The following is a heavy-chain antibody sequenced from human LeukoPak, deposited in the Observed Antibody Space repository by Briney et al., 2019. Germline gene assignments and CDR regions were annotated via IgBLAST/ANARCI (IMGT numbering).Heavy chain of an antibody. CDR1: GGSFSGYY. Sequence: SETLSLTCAVYGGSFSGYYWSWIRQPPGKGLEWIGEINHSGSTNYNPSLKSRVTISVDTSKNQFSLKLSSVTAADTAVYYCARGRYGTISRGWFDPWGQGTLVTVSS. J-gene: IGHJ5*02. V-gene: IGHV4-34*01. D-gene: IGHD1-14*01. CDR3: ARGRYGTISRGWFDP. CDR2: INHSGST.